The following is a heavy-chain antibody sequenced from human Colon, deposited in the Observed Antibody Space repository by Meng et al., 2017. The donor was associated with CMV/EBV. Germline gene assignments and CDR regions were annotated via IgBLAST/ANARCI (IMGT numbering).Heavy chain of an antibody. V-gene: IGHV5-51*01. D-gene: IGHD3-10*01. CDR1: GYSFTTFW. CDR3: ARRGGRGYQFDY. Sequence: GESLKISCKASGYSFTTFWIAWVRQVPGKGLEWMGMIFPDDSETKYGPSFQGQVTISVDKSISTAYLQWSSLTASDTAMYYCARRGGRGYQFDYWGQGTLVTVSS. CDR2: IFPDDSET. J-gene: IGHJ4*02.